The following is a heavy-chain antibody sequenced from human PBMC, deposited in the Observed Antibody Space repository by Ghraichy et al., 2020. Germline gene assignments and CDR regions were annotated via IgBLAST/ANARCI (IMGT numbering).Heavy chain of an antibody. V-gene: IGHV4-39*01. D-gene: IGHD6-19*01. Sequence: SETLSLTCTVSSGSISSSSYYWGWIRQPPGKGLEWIGSIYYSGSTYYNPSLKSRVTISVDTSKNQFSLKLSSVTAADTAVYYCARHGRGIGAVAGFDPWGQGTLVTGSS. CDR1: SGSISSSSYY. CDR3: ARHGRGIGAVAGFDP. J-gene: IGHJ5*02. CDR2: IYYSGST.